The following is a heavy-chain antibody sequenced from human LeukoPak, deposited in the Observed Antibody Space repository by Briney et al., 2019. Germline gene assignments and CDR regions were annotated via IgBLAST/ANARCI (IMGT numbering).Heavy chain of an antibody. CDR1: GGSISSYY. CDR3: ARVKTRSGSYYDAFDI. D-gene: IGHD1-26*01. J-gene: IGHJ3*02. Sequence: PSETLSLTCTVSGGSISSYYWTWIRQPPGKGLEWIGYIYYSGTTYYNPSLKSRVTISVDTSKNQFSLKLSSVTAADTAVYYCARVKTRSGSYYDAFDIWGQGTMVTVSS. CDR2: IYYSGTT. V-gene: IGHV4-59*01.